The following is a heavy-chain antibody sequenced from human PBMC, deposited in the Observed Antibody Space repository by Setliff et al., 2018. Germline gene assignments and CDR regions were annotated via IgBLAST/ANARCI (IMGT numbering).Heavy chain of an antibody. V-gene: IGHV4-38-2*01. CDR2: IYYSGST. CDR1: GYSISSGYY. D-gene: IGHD2-15*01. CDR3: ARGSGAVVVAATPFAY. Sequence: SETLSLTCAVSGYSISSGYYWGWIRQPPGKGLEWIGSIYYSGSTYYNPSLKSRVTISVDTSKNQFSLKLSSVTAADTAVYYCARGSGAVVVAATPFAYWGQGTLVTVSS. J-gene: IGHJ4*02.